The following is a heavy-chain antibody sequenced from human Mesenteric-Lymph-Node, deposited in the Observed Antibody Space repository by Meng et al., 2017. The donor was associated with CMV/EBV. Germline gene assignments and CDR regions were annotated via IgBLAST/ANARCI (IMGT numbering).Heavy chain of an antibody. Sequence: GGSLRLSCAVSGFTISDYYMGWIRQAPGKGLEWVSYISDSGDTKYYTASVQGRFTISRDNAKKSLFLQINSLRAEDTAVYYCARGNYYYGMDVWGLGTTVTVSS. CDR3: ARGNYYYGMDV. CDR2: ISDSGDTK. J-gene: IGHJ6*02. V-gene: IGHV3-11*01. CDR1: GFTISDYY.